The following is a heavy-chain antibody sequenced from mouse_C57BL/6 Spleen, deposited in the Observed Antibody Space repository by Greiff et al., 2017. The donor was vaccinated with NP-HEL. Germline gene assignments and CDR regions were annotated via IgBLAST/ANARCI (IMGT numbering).Heavy chain of an antibody. V-gene: IGHV7-3*01. J-gene: IGHJ3*01. CDR1: GFTFTDYY. Sequence: EVKLVESGGGLVQPGGSLSLSCAASGFTFTDYYMSWVRQPPGKALEWLGFIRNKANGYTSEYSSSVKGRFTISRDKSQSILYLQMNALGAEDSATYYCGRYDYYGSSYGFADWGQGTLVTVSA. CDR3: GRYDYYGSSYGFAD. CDR2: IRNKANGYTS. D-gene: IGHD1-1*01.